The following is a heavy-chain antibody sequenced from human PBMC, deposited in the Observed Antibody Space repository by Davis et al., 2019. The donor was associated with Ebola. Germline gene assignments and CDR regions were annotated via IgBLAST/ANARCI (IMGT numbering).Heavy chain of an antibody. Sequence: SVKVSCKASGYTFTSYGISWVRQAPGQGLEWMGRIIPILGIANYAQKFQGRVTITTDKSTSTAYMELSSLRSEDTAVYYCARGPDDTAWFDPWGQGTLVTVSS. J-gene: IGHJ5*02. CDR3: ARGPDDTAWFDP. CDR1: GYTFTSYG. V-gene: IGHV1-69*04. CDR2: IIPILGIA. D-gene: IGHD3-9*01.